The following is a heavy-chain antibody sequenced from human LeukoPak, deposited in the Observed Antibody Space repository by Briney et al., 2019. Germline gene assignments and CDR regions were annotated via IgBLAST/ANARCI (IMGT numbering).Heavy chain of an antibody. CDR2: INSDGSTT. Sequence: GGSLRLSCAASGFTFSRHWMHWVRQAPGKGLEWLSFINSDGSTTSHAESVKGRFTTSRDNAKNTLHLQMNSLRAEDTAVYYCARGGVAGGNDYWGQGTLVTVSS. CDR1: GFTFSRHW. J-gene: IGHJ4*02. CDR3: ARGGVAGGNDY. D-gene: IGHD3-10*01. V-gene: IGHV3-74*01.